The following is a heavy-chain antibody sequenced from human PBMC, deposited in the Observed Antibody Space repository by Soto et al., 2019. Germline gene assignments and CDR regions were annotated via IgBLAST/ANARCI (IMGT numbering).Heavy chain of an antibody. D-gene: IGHD3-3*01. CDR3: ARGNYDFWSGYYYFNL. J-gene: IGHJ2*01. CDR1: GFSFNTQS. V-gene: IGHV3-21*02. CDR2: ISDSSSYI. Sequence: EVQLVESGGGLVKPGGSLRLSCAASGFSFNTQSMNWVRQAPGKGLEWVSPISDSSSYIYYADSVRGRFTISRDNAKNSLHLQMNSLRAEDTAVYFCARGNYDFWSGYYYFNLWGRGTLVIVSS.